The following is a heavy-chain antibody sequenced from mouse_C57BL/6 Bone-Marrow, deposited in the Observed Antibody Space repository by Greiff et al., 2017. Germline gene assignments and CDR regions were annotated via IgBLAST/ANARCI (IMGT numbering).Heavy chain of an antibody. CDR3: ANLSRTGPYYFDY. Sequence: QVQLKESGAELARPGASVKMSCKASGYTFTSYTMHWVKQRPGQGLEWIGYINPSSGYTKYNQKFKDKATLTADKSSSTAYMQLSSLTSEDSAVYYCANLSRTGPYYFDYWGQGTTLTVSS. CDR1: GYTFTSYT. D-gene: IGHD4-1*01. J-gene: IGHJ2*01. CDR2: INPSSGYT. V-gene: IGHV1-4*01.